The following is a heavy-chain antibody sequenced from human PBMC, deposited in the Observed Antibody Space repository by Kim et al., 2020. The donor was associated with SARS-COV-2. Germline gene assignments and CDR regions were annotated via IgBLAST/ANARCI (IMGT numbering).Heavy chain of an antibody. CDR3: AKATSGLALPPDY. D-gene: IGHD1-7*01. CDR1: GFAFSNYA. J-gene: IGHJ4*02. V-gene: IGHV3-23*01. CDR2: ISGSGGHT. Sequence: GGSLRLSCGASGFAFSNYAMNWVRQAPGKGLEWVSGISGSGGHTYYADSMRGRFTISRDNSKTTLFLQMNSLRAEDPAIYFCAKATSGLALPPDYWVQG.